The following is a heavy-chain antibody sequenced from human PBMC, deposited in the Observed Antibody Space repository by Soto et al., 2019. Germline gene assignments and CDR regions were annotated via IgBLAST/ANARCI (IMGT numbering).Heavy chain of an antibody. J-gene: IGHJ4*02. Sequence: PGGSLRLSCAASGFTFGNVAMAWVCQAPGKGLEWVSSISDNGGNTDYADSARGRFTLSRDNSKNTLYLQMNHLKAEDTAVYYCAKLYWNPRYFDSWGQGARVTVSS. D-gene: IGHD1-1*01. CDR1: GFTFGNVA. V-gene: IGHV3-23*01. CDR2: ISDNGGNT. CDR3: AKLYWNPRYFDS.